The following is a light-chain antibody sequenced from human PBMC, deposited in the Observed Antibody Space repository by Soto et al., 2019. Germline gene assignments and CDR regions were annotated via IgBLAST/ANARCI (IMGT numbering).Light chain of an antibody. CDR1: QSVSSS. CDR3: QQYTNWPPLT. J-gene: IGKJ4*01. Sequence: EIVMTQSPATLSVSPGERATLSFRASQSVSSSLAWYQQKPGQAPRLLISGASTRATGIPARFSGSGSGTEFTLTISGLQSEDFAVYYCQQYTNWPPLTFGGGTKVEIK. V-gene: IGKV3-15*01. CDR2: GAS.